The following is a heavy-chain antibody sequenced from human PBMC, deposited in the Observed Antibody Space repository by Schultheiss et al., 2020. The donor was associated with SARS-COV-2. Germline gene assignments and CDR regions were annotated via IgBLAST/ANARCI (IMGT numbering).Heavy chain of an antibody. D-gene: IGHD3-22*01. J-gene: IGHJ4*02. CDR1: GFTFSSYA. CDR3: AREYYDSSGYWNY. Sequence: GESLKISCAASGFTFSSYAMSWVRQAPGKGLEWVANIKQHGSEKHYVDSVKGRFTISRDNSKNTLYLQMNSLRAEDTAVYYCAREYYDSSGYWNYWGQGTLVTVSS. V-gene: IGHV3-7*01. CDR2: IKQHGSEK.